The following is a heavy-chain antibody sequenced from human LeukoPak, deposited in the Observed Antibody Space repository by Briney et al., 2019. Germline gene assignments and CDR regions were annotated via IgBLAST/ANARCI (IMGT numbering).Heavy chain of an antibody. Sequence: ASVKVSCKASGYTFSDYFIHWVRQAPGQGLGWMGWLNPDSGGTNSAQKFRGGVTMTRDTSITTAYMELTRLTYNDTAIYYCARGVVLAALDAFDIWGQGTMVTVSS. J-gene: IGHJ3*02. V-gene: IGHV1-2*02. CDR2: LNPDSGGT. CDR1: GYTFSDYF. CDR3: ARGVVLAALDAFDI. D-gene: IGHD2-15*01.